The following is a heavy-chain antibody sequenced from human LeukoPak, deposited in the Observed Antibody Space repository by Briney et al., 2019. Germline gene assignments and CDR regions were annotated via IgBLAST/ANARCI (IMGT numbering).Heavy chain of an antibody. D-gene: IGHD2-2*01. CDR2: INPNSGDT. V-gene: IGHV1-2*02. CDR3: ARAKWESSTTCYGA. J-gene: IGHJ5*02. CDR1: GYTFTGYY. Sequence: GASVKVSCKVSGYTFTGYYIHWVRQTPGQGLEWMGWINPNSGDTNYAQKFQGRVTMTRDTSISTAYMELSSLKSDDTAVYYCARAKWESSTTCYGAWGQGTLVTVSS.